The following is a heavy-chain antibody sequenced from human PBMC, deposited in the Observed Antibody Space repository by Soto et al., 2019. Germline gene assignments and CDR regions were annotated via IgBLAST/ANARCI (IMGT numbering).Heavy chain of an antibody. D-gene: IGHD2-2*01. CDR1: GGSISSSSYY. CDR2: IYYSGST. Sequence: PSETLSLTCTVSGGSISSSSYYWGWIRQPPGKGLEWIGSIYYSGSTYYNPSLKSRVTISVDTSKNQFSLKLSSVTAADTAVYYCAILEVVPAAPGGAFDIWGQGTMVTVSS. J-gene: IGHJ3*02. CDR3: AILEVVPAAPGGAFDI. V-gene: IGHV4-39*01.